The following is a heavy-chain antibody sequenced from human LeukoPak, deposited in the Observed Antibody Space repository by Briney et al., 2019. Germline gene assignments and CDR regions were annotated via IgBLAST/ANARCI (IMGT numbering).Heavy chain of an antibody. CDR1: GFTFSDYY. CDR2: ISTTGSTI. Sequence: GGSLRLSCAASGFTFSDYYMSWIRLAPGKGLEWVSYISTTGSTIYYADPVKGRFTISRDNAKNSLYLQMNSLRAEDTAVYYCARDKRGIGFHPWGQGTLVTVSS. D-gene: IGHD3-16*01. CDR3: ARDKRGIGFHP. J-gene: IGHJ5*02. V-gene: IGHV3-11*01.